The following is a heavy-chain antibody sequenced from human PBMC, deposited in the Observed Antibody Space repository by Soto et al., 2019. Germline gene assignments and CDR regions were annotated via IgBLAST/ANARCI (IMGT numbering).Heavy chain of an antibody. CDR3: ASLLRSGTYYYTNPKNVY. D-gene: IGHD3-10*02. Sequence: SSETLSLTCAVPGVSVSNNTWWGWGRQPPGKGLEWIGEIYHSGSTNYNPSLNNRVTLSLDMSRNHFSLKLKSVTAADTAVYYCASLLRSGTYYYTNPKNVYWGLGTLVTVSS. V-gene: IGHV4-4*02. CDR1: GVSVSNNTW. J-gene: IGHJ4*02. CDR2: IYHSGST.